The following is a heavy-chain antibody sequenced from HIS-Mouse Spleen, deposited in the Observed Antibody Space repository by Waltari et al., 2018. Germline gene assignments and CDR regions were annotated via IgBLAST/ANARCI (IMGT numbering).Heavy chain of an antibody. CDR2: IYYSGST. Sequence: QLQLQESGPGLVKPSETLSLTCPVSGGSISSSSYYWGWFRHPPGKGLAWIGSIYYSGSTYYNPSLKSRVTISVDTSKNQFSLKLSSVTAADTAVYYCAREIPYSSSWYDWYFDLWGRGTLVTVSS. CDR3: AREIPYSSSWYDWYFDL. CDR1: GGSISSSSYY. D-gene: IGHD6-13*01. V-gene: IGHV4-39*07. J-gene: IGHJ2*01.